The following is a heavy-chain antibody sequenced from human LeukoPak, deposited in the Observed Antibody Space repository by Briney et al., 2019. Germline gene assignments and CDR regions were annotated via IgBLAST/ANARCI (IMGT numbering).Heavy chain of an antibody. J-gene: IGHJ4*02. CDR3: AKDRRGSYPGGYFDY. CDR1: GFTFSSYA. CDR2: ISGSGGST. V-gene: IGHV3-23*01. Sequence: GGSLRLSCAASGFTFSSYAMSWVRQAPGKGLEWVSAISGSGGSTYYADSVKGRFTISRDNSKNTLYLQMNSLRAEDTAVYHCAKDRRGSYPGGYFDYWGQGTLVTVSS. D-gene: IGHD1-26*01.